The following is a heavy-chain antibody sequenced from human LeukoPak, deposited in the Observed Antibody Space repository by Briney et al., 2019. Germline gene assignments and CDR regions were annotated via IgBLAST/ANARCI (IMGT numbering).Heavy chain of an antibody. D-gene: IGHD6-19*01. CDR1: GDSIRSESHY. V-gene: IGHV4-39*01. J-gene: IGHJ4*02. Sequence: SETLSLTCTVSGDSIRSESHYWGWIRQSPGKGLEWIGSIHYSGSTYYNPSLKSRVTISVDTPKNQFSLKLSSVTAADTAVYYCATHVYSSGWYFDYWGQGTLVTVSS. CDR2: IHYSGST. CDR3: ATHVYSSGWYFDY.